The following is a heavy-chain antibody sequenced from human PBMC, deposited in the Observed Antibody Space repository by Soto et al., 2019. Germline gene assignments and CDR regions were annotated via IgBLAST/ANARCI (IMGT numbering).Heavy chain of an antibody. CDR3: ARDSSSWYLIGESYYYGMDV. D-gene: IGHD6-13*01. Sequence: GESLKISCKGSGYSFTSYWISWVRQMPGKGLEWMGRIDPSDSCTNYSPSFQGHVTISADKSISTAYLQWSSLKASDTAMYYCARDSSSWYLIGESYYYGMDVWGQGTTVTVSS. CDR2: IDPSDSCT. J-gene: IGHJ6*02. CDR1: GYSFTSYW. V-gene: IGHV5-10-1*01.